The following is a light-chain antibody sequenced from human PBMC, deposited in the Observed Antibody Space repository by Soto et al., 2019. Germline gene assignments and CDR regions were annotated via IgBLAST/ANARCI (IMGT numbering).Light chain of an antibody. CDR3: QVWDSSTVV. J-gene: IGLJ2*01. V-gene: IGLV3-9*01. CDR2: RDS. Sequence: SYELTQPLSVSVALGQTARITCGGNNIGSKNVHWYQQKPGQAPVLVIYRDSNRPSGIPERFSGSNSGNTATLTISRAQPGDEADYYCQVWDSSTVVLGGGTKLTVL. CDR1: NIGSKN.